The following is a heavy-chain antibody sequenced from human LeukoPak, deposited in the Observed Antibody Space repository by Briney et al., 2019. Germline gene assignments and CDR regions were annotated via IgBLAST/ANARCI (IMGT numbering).Heavy chain of an antibody. CDR3: ARDRGGTGDFDY. Sequence: ASVKVSCKTSGYTFTNYYMHWVRQAPGQGLEWMGIINPSGGSTSYAQKFQGRVTMTRDTSASTAYVELSSLRSEDTAVYYCARDRGGTGDFDYWGQGTLVTVSS. J-gene: IGHJ4*02. CDR2: INPSGGST. CDR1: GYTFTNYY. D-gene: IGHD1-1*01. V-gene: IGHV1-46*01.